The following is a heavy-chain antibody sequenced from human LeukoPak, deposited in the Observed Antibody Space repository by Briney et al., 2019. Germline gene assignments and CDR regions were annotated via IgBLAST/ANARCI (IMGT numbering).Heavy chain of an antibody. CDR3: AKDMVLGPGIAVAGTYYYYGMDV. J-gene: IGHJ6*02. Sequence: PGGSLRLSCAASGFTFDDYAMHWVRQAPGKGLEWVSLISWDGGSTYYADSVKGRFTISRDNSKNSLYLQMNSLRAEDTALYYCAKDMVLGPGIAVAGTYYYYGMDVWGQGTTVTVSS. CDR2: ISWDGGST. V-gene: IGHV3-43D*03. D-gene: IGHD6-19*01. CDR1: GFTFDDYA.